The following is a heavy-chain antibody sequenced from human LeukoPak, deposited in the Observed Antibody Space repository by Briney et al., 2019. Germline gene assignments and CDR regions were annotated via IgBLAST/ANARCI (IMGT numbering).Heavy chain of an antibody. V-gene: IGHV4-34*01. J-gene: IGHJ4*02. CDR1: GGSFSGYY. CDR2: INHSGST. Sequence: SETLSLTCAVYGGSFSGYYWSWIRQPPGKGLEWIGEINHSGSTNYNPSLKSRVTISVDTSKNQFSLKLSSGTAADTAVYYCARGRGMRYYGSGSYSYWGQGTLVTVSS. D-gene: IGHD3-10*01. CDR3: ARGRGMRYYGSGSYSY.